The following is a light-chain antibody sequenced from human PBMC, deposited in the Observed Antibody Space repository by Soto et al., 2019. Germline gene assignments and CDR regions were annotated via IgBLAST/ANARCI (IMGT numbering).Light chain of an antibody. J-gene: IGKJ1*01. V-gene: IGKV3D-15*01. CDR1: QNISSN. Sequence: EIVMTQSPATLSVSPGERATLSYRASQNISSNLAWYQQKPGQAPRLLIYGESTRATGIPARFSGSGSGTEFTLTISSLQSEDFAVYYCQQYNNWPPWTFGQGTKVEIK. CDR3: QQYNNWPPWT. CDR2: GES.